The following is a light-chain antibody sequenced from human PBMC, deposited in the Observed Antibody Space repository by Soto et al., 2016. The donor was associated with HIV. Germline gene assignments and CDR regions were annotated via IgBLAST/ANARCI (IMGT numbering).Light chain of an antibody. CDR1: KIGSKS. CDR2: DDS. V-gene: IGLV3-21*02. J-gene: IGLJ2*01. CDR3: QVWDSSSDHVI. Sequence: SYVLTQPPSVSVAPGETARITCGGNKIGSKSVHWYQERSGQAPLLVVYDDSDRPSGIPERFSGSNFGNTATLTISRVEAGDEADYYCQVWDSSSDHVIFGGGTKLTVL.